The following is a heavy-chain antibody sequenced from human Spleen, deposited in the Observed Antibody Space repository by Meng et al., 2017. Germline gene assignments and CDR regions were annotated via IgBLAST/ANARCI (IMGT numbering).Heavy chain of an antibody. Sequence: QRQLQESGPGLVKPSETLSLTCTVSGGSISGGGFYWSWIRQRPGKGLEWIGFIYHTGTTYYNPSLKSRLSISVDASENQFSLNVNSVTAADTAVYYCARAGDTAIFDTWGQGTLVTVSS. J-gene: IGHJ5*02. CDR1: GGSISGGGFY. V-gene: IGHV4-31*03. D-gene: IGHD5-18*01. CDR2: IYHTGTT. CDR3: ARAGDTAIFDT.